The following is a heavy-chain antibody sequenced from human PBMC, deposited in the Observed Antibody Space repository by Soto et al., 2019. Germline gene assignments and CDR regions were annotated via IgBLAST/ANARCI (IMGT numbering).Heavy chain of an antibody. CDR2: IYYSGST. Sequence: SETLSLTCSGSGGSISSCYWSWIRQPPGKGLEWIGYIYYSGSTNYNPSLKSRVTISVATSKNQFSLKLSSVTAADKAVYYWARGICGGDCYHALHIWGQGTLVTVS. D-gene: IGHD2-21*02. J-gene: IGHJ3*02. V-gene: IGHV4-59*01. CDR1: GGSISSCY. CDR3: ARGICGGDCYHALHI.